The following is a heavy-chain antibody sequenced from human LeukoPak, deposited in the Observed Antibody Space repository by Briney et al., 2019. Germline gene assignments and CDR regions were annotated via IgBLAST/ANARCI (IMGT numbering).Heavy chain of an antibody. V-gene: IGHV3-33*01. J-gene: IGHJ4*02. CDR2: IWYDGSNK. D-gene: IGHD3-22*01. CDR3: AREQYYYDSSGYYLDY. CDR1: GFTFSSYG. Sequence: GGSLRLSCAASGFTFSSYGTHWVRQAPGKGLEWVAVIWYDGSNKYYADSVKGRFTISRDNSKNTLYLQMNSLRAEDTAVYYCAREQYYYDSSGYYLDYWGQGTLVTVSS.